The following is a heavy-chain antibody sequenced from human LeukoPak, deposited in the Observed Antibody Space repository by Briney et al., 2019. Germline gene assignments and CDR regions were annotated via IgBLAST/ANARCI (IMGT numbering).Heavy chain of an antibody. J-gene: IGHJ3*02. D-gene: IGHD3-3*01. CDR2: IYYSGST. Sequence: SETLSLTCTVSGGSISSYYCSWIRQPPGKGLEWIGYIYYSGSTNYNPSLKSRVTISVDTSKNQFSLKLSSVTAADTAVYYCARQDFWSGFGAFDIWGQGTMVTVSS. CDR3: ARQDFWSGFGAFDI. CDR1: GGSISSYY. V-gene: IGHV4-59*01.